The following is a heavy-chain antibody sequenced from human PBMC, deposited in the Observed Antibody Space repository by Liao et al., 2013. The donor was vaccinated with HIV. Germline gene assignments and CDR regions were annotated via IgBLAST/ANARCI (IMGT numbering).Heavy chain of an antibody. CDR3: ARVKRYSSGWNGGEFDY. CDR1: GGSITGYY. Sequence: VQLQESGPGLVKPSETLSLTCTVSGGSITGYYWSWIRQPAGKGLEWIGRFYRNGGTNYNPSLKSRVTMSVDTSKNQFSLSLSSVTAADTALYYCARVKRYSSGWNGGEFDYWGQGTLVTVSS. V-gene: IGHV4-4*07. CDR2: FYRNGGT. J-gene: IGHJ4*02. D-gene: IGHD6-19*01.